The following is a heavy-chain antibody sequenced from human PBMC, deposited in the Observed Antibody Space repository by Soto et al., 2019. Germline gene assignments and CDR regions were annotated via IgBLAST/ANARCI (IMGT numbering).Heavy chain of an antibody. CDR1: GYAFSGYR. D-gene: IGHD2-21*02. V-gene: IGHV1-18*01. CDR2: ISGYNGNT. Sequence: GASVKVSCKTSGYAFSGYRLSWVRQGPGQGLEWMGWISGYNGNTDYAQKFQGRVTMTTDTSTDTAYMELSSLRSEDTAVYYCATSPIVVVTANFPTYAFDIWGQGTMVTVSS. CDR3: ATSPIVVVTANFPTYAFDI. J-gene: IGHJ3*02.